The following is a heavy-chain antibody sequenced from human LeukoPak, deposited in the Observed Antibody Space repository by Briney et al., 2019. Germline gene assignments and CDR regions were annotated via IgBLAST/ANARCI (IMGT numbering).Heavy chain of an antibody. CDR3: ARAMPLAVAGTSELDY. CDR1: GFTFSSYS. J-gene: IGHJ4*02. D-gene: IGHD6-19*01. V-gene: IGHV3-48*03. CDR2: ISSSGSTI. Sequence: PGRSLRLSCAASGFTFSSYSMNWVRQAPGKGLEWVSYISSSGSTIYYADSVKGRFTISRDNAKNSLYLQMNSLRAEDTAIYYCARAMPLAVAGTSELDYWGQGTLVTVSS.